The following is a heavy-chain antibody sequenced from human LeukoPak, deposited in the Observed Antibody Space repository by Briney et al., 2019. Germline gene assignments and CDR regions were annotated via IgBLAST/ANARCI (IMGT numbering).Heavy chain of an antibody. CDR2: INPSGGST. CDR1: GYTFTSYY. D-gene: IGHD3-22*01. J-gene: IGHJ4*02. V-gene: IGHV1-46*03. Sequence: ASVKVSCKASGYTFTSYYMHWVRQAPGQGLEWMGIINPSGGSTSYAQKFQGRATMTRDTSTSTVYMELSSLRSEDTAVYYCARPRSYDSSGYYFHYFDYWGQGTLVTVSS. CDR3: ARPRSYDSSGYYFHYFDY.